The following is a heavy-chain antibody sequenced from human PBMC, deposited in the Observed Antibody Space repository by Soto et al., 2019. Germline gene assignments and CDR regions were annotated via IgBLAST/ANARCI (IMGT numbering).Heavy chain of an antibody. D-gene: IGHD3-22*01. V-gene: IGHV5-51*01. Sequence: GESLKISCKGSGYSFTSYWIGWVRQMPGKGLEWMGIIYPGDSYTNYSPSFQGHVTISADKSISTAYLQWSSLKASDTAMYYCARHTYYDSSGYYWPYYYGMDVWGQGTTVTVSS. CDR1: GYSFTSYW. CDR2: IYPGDSYT. J-gene: IGHJ6*02. CDR3: ARHTYYDSSGYYWPYYYGMDV.